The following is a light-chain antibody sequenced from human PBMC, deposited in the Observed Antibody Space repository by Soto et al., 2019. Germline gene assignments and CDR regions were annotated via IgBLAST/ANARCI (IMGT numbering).Light chain of an antibody. J-gene: IGLJ2*01. V-gene: IGLV1-40*01. CDR2: GSS. CDR1: SSNIGAGYD. CDR3: QSYDSSLKVV. Sequence: QSVLTQPPSVSGAPGQRVTISCTGSSSNIGAGYDVHWYQQLPGTAPKLLIYGSSNRPSGVPHRFSGSKSGTSASLAITGLHAEDEADYYCQSYDSSLKVVFGGGTKLTVL.